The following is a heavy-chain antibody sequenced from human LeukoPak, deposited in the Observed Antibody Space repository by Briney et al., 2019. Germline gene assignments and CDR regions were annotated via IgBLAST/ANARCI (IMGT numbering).Heavy chain of an antibody. V-gene: IGHV3-30*02. CDR1: GFSFTNAW. D-gene: IGHD3-10*01. CDR2: IRFEGNDK. Sequence: PGGSLRLSCAASGFSFTNAWMSWVRQAPGKGLEWVSFIRFEGNDKYYADSVKGRFSISRDNSKNTLYLEMNSLRVEDTAVYYCAKDLMRDRWFGESWGQGTLVTVSS. J-gene: IGHJ5*02. CDR3: AKDLMRDRWFGES.